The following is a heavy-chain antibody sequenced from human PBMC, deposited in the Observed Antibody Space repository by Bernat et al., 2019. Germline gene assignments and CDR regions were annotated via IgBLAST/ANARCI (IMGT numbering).Heavy chain of an antibody. D-gene: IGHD4-17*01. V-gene: IGHV3-15*01. J-gene: IGHJ3*01. CDR1: GFTISHAW. CDR2: IKNKAEGDTT. Sequence: EVQLEESGGGLVKPGGSLRLSCAASGFTISHAWMTWVRQAPGKGLEWVGRIKNKAEGDTTDYAAPVKGRFTISRDDSQNSLYLQMNGLKTEDTALYYCATDHPNPYGPTKVDAFIFWGQGTMVTVSS. CDR3: ATDHPNPYGPTKVDAFIF.